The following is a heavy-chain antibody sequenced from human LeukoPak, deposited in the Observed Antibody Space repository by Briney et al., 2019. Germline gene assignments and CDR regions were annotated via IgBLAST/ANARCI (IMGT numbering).Heavy chain of an antibody. J-gene: IGHJ4*02. CDR1: GFTFSYYS. Sequence: PGGSLRLSCAASGFTFSYYSMNWVRQAPGKGLEWVSYISSSSSTIYYADSVKGRFTISRDNAKNSLYLQMNSLRAEDTAVYYCARDHNGDYEPEYFDYWGQGTLVTVSS. V-gene: IGHV3-48*04. D-gene: IGHD4-17*01. CDR3: ARDHNGDYEPEYFDY. CDR2: ISSSSSTI.